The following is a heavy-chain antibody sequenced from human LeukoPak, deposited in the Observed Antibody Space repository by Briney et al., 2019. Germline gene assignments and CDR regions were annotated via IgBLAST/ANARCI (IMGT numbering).Heavy chain of an antibody. J-gene: IGHJ6*03. D-gene: IGHD3-3*01. CDR1: GGSFSGYY. V-gene: IGHV4-34*01. Sequence: SETLSLTCAVYGGSFSGYYWSWIRQPPGKGLEWIGEINHSGSTNYNPSLKSRVTISVDTSKNQFSLKLSSVTAADTAVYYCARGGRFWSATNYYYYYMDVWGKGTTVTVSS. CDR3: ARGGRFWSATNYYYYYMDV. CDR2: INHSGST.